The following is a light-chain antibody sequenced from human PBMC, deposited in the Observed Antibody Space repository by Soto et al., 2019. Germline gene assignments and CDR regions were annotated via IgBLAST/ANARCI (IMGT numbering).Light chain of an antibody. CDR2: DVS. Sequence: QSALTQPASVSGSPGQSITISCTGTSSDVGGYNYVSWYQQYPGKAPKLMIYDVSNRPSGVSNRFSGSKSGNTASLTISGLQAEDEADYYCSSYISSSTLVVFGGGTQLTVL. CDR3: SSYISSSTLVV. J-gene: IGLJ2*01. V-gene: IGLV2-14*01. CDR1: SSDVGGYNY.